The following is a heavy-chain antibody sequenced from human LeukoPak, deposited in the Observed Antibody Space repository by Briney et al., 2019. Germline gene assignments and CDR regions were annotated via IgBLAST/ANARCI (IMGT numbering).Heavy chain of an antibody. Sequence: SETLSLTCTVSGGSISSSSYYWGWIRQPPGKGLEWIGSIYYSGSTYYNPSLKSRVTISVDTSKNQFSLKLSSVTAADTAVYYCARGRGYCSSTSCYATYYFDYWGQGTLVTVSS. V-gene: IGHV4-39*07. D-gene: IGHD2-2*01. CDR2: IYYSGST. J-gene: IGHJ4*02. CDR3: ARGRGYCSSTSCYATYYFDY. CDR1: GGSISSSSYY.